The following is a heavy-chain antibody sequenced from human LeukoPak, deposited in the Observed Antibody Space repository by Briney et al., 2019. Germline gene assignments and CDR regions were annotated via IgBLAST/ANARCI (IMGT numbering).Heavy chain of an antibody. CDR1: GYSFIDYY. J-gene: IGHJ4*02. CDR2: INANDGST. V-gene: IGHV1-2*02. CDR3: ARDVTLRSRSSLIYFDY. D-gene: IGHD6-6*01. Sequence: ASVRVSCKTSGYSFIDYYLHWVRQAPGQGLEWMGWINANDGSTNYAQNFQDRVTMTRDTSINTADLEVSRLKSGDTAVYYCARDVTLRSRSSLIYFDYWGQGSLVTVSS.